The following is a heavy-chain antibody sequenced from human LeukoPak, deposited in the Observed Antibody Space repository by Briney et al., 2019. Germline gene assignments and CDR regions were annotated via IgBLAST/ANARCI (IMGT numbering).Heavy chain of an antibody. Sequence: GGSLRLSCAVSGFTFNNYWMSWVRQAPGKGLEWVANITPDGSDRYYVDSLKGRVTISRDNAKSSLYLQLNSLRAEDTAVYYCVPGGLAVSGIDYWGQGALVTVSS. CDR1: GFTFNNYW. J-gene: IGHJ4*02. D-gene: IGHD6-19*01. V-gene: IGHV3-7*01. CDR3: VPGGLAVSGIDY. CDR2: ITPDGSDR.